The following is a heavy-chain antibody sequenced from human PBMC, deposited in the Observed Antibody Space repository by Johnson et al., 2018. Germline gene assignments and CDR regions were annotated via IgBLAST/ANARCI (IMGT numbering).Heavy chain of an antibody. CDR1: GSGFDFDDYA. D-gene: IGHD1-26*01. Sequence: VQLQESGGGLVPPGRSXRLSCIASGSGFDFDDYAMHWVRQAPGKGLEWVSGITWDSSTVGYADSVKGRFTISRDNSKNTLYLQMNSLSTDDTAVYYCARSWPSGSYWLGAFDIWGQGTMVTVSS. CDR2: ITWDSSTV. CDR3: ARSWPSGSYWLGAFDI. V-gene: IGHV3-9*01. J-gene: IGHJ3*02.